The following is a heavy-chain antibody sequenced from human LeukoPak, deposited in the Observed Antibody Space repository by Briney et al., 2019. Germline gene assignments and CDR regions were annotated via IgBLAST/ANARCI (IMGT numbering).Heavy chain of an antibody. CDR1: GFTFSSYS. Sequence: GGSLRLSCAASGFTFSSYSTNWVRQAPGKVLEWVSYISSSSSTIYYADSVKGRFTISRDNAKNSLYLQMNSLRAEDTAVYYCATDFDWFLGWGQGTLVTVSS. J-gene: IGHJ4*02. V-gene: IGHV3-48*04. D-gene: IGHD3-9*01. CDR3: ATDFDWFLG. CDR2: ISSSSSTI.